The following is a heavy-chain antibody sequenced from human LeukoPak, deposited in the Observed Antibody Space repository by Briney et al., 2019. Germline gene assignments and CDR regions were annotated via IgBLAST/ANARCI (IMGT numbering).Heavy chain of an antibody. V-gene: IGHV3-30*03. CDR3: ARDSRYFDWLLGSLDY. D-gene: IGHD3-9*01. J-gene: IGHJ4*02. Sequence: GGSLRLSCAASGFTFSSYGMHWVRQAPGKGLEWVAVISYDGSNKYYADSVKGRFTISRDNSKNTLYLQMNSLRAEDTAVYYCARDSRYFDWLLGSLDYWGQGTLVTVSS. CDR2: ISYDGSNK. CDR1: GFTFSSYG.